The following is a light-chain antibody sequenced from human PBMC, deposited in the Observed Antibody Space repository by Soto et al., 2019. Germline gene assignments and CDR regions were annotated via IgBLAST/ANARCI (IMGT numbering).Light chain of an antibody. V-gene: IGLV2-14*01. CDR2: EVS. J-gene: IGLJ1*01. CDR3: SSYTSSSTRGGV. Sequence: QSVLTQPASVSGSPGQSITISCTGTSSDVGGYNYVSWYQQHPGKAPKLMIYEVSNRPSGVSNRFSGSKSGNPASLTISGRQAEDEADSYCSSYTSSSTRGGVFGTGTKLTVL. CDR1: SSDVGGYNY.